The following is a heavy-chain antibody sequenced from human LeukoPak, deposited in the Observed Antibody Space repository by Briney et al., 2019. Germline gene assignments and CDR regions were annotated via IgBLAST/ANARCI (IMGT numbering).Heavy chain of an antibody. V-gene: IGHV1-69*04. J-gene: IGHJ6*02. D-gene: IGHD3-16*01. CDR2: IIPILGIA. CDR3: ARVGDIPAYYYGMDV. Sequence: ASVKVSCKASGGTFSSYAISWVRQAPGQGLEWMGRIIPILGIANYAQEFQGRVTITADKSTSTAYMELSSLRSEDTAVYYCARVGDIPAYYYGMDVWGQGTTVTVSS. CDR1: GGTFSSYA.